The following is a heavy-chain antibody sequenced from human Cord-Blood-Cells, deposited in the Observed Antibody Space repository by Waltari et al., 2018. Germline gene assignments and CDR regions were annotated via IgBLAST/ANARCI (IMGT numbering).Heavy chain of an antibody. J-gene: IGHJ3*02. Sequence: QVQLHQVGPGLVKPLQTLSPTFALPGDRDSSNSADWNWIRQSPSRGLEWLGRTYYRSKWYNDYAVSVKSRITINPDTSKNQFSLQLNSVTPEDTAVYYCARAPAVTTYAFDIWGQGTMVTVSS. CDR1: GDRDSSNSAD. CDR2: TYYRSKWYN. V-gene: IGHV6-1*01. CDR3: ARAPAVTTYAFDI. D-gene: IGHD4-17*01.